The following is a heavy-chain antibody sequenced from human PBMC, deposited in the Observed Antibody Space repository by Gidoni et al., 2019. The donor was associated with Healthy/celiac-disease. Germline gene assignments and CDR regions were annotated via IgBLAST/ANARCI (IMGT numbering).Heavy chain of an antibody. CDR1: GCPFRSDA. CDR2: MRGCGGST. V-gene: IGHV3-23*01. D-gene: IGHD3-22*01. CDR3: AKDARYYYDSSGYYYVLDY. Sequence: EVQLLESGGGLVQPGGSLRLSRAASGCPFRSDAMSGVRQAPGTGLEWVSAMRGCGGSTYYADYVKGRFTISRDNSKNTLYLQMNSLRAEDTAVYYCAKDARYYYDSSGYYYVLDYWGQGTLVTVSS. J-gene: IGHJ4*02.